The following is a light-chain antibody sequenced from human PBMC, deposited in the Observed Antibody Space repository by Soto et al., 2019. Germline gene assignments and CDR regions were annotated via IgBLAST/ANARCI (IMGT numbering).Light chain of an antibody. CDR2: GAS. V-gene: IGKV3-15*01. Sequence: EIVMTQSPATLSVSPGERATLSCRASQSVSSNLAWYQLKPGQAPRLLIYGASTRATGIPARFSGSGSGTEFTLTISSLQSEDFAVYYCQQYNNWPPLTFGGGTKVEIK. CDR1: QSVSSN. CDR3: QQYNNWPPLT. J-gene: IGKJ4*01.